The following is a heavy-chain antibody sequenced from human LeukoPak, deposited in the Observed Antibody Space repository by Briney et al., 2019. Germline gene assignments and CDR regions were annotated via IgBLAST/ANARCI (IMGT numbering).Heavy chain of an antibody. Sequence: ASVKVSCKASGGTFSSYAISWVRQAPGQGLEWMGGIIPIFGTANYAQKFQGRVTITADKSTSTAYMELGSLRSEDTAVYYCARAGAYYYYYYMDVWGKGTTVTVSS. CDR3: ARAGAYYYYYYMDV. J-gene: IGHJ6*03. V-gene: IGHV1-69*06. CDR1: GGTFSSYA. D-gene: IGHD6-19*01. CDR2: IIPIFGTA.